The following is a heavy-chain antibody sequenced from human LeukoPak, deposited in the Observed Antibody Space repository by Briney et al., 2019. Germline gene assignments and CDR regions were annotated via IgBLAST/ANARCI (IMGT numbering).Heavy chain of an antibody. Sequence: GRSLRLTCAASGFTFSSYGMHGVRQGPGKGLEWVTFIWYDGTDKNYADSVKGRFTISRDNSKNTLYLQMNSLRAEDTAVYYCARSGSTYYYGMDVWGQRTTVTVSS. CDR2: IWYDGTDK. CDR3: ARSGSTYYYGMDV. J-gene: IGHJ6*02. CDR1: GFTFSSYG. V-gene: IGHV3-33*01. D-gene: IGHD3-10*01.